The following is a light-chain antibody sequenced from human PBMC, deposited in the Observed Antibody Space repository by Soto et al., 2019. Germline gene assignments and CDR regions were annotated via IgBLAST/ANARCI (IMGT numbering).Light chain of an antibody. CDR3: QSYDSGLRALYV. CDR1: GSNIGAGYD. J-gene: IGLJ1*01. CDR2: GNN. V-gene: IGLV1-40*01. Sequence: QSVLTQPPSVSGAPGQRVTISCTGSGSNIGAGYDVHWYQQLPGTAPKLLIYGNNNRPSGIPDRFSDSKSGTSASLAITGLQAGDEADYYCQSYDSGLRALYVFGTGTKVTVL.